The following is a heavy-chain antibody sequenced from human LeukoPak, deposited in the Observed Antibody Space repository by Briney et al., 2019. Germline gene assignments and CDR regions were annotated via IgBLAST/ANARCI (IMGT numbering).Heavy chain of an antibody. Sequence: GRSLRLSCAASGFTFSSYAMHCVRQAPGKGLEWVAVISYDGSNKYYADSVKGRFTISRDNSKNTLYLQMNSLRAEDTAVYYCAKTISMVRGVISRPAYYFDYWGQGTLVTVSS. CDR3: AKTISMVRGVISRPAYYFDY. J-gene: IGHJ4*02. D-gene: IGHD3-10*01. CDR2: ISYDGSNK. CDR1: GFTFSSYA. V-gene: IGHV3-30*04.